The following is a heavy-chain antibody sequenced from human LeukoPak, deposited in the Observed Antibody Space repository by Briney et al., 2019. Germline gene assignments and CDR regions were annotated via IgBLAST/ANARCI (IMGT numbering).Heavy chain of an antibody. D-gene: IGHD3-10*01. CDR1: GFTFSSYW. CDR2: IKQDGSEK. J-gene: IGHJ4*02. CDR3: ARTSDYYGSPRYFDY. V-gene: IGHV3-7*01. Sequence: GGSLRLSCAASGFTFSSYWMSWVRQAPGKGLEWVANIKQDGSEKYYVDSVKGRFTISRDNAKNSLYLQMNSLRAEDTAVYYCARTSDYYGSPRYFDYWGQGTLVTVSS.